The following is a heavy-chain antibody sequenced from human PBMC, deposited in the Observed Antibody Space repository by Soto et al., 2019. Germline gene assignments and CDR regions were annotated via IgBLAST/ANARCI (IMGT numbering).Heavy chain of an antibody. J-gene: IGHJ4*02. CDR2: INSDGSST. V-gene: IGHV3-74*01. CDR3: ARGVTYYDFWSGYYTDY. Sequence: EVQLVESGGGLVQPGGSLRLSCAASGFTFSSYWMHWVRQAPGKGLVWVSRINSDGSSTSYADSVKGRFTISRDNAKNTLYLQMNSLRAEDTAVYYCARGVTYYDFWSGYYTDYWGQGTLVTVSS. D-gene: IGHD3-3*01. CDR1: GFTFSSYW.